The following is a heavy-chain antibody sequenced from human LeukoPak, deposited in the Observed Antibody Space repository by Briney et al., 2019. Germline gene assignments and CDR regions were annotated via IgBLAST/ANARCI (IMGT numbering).Heavy chain of an antibody. CDR3: AKDSAVFGSGPYYYYYMDV. Sequence: GRSRRLSCAASGFTFSSYGMHWVRQAPGKGLEWVAFIRYDGSNKYYADSVKGRFTISRDNSKNTLYLQMNSLRAEDTDVYYCAKDSAVFGSGPYYYYYMDVWGKGTTVTVSS. D-gene: IGHD3-3*01. J-gene: IGHJ6*03. CDR1: GFTFSSYG. V-gene: IGHV3-30*02. CDR2: IRYDGSNK.